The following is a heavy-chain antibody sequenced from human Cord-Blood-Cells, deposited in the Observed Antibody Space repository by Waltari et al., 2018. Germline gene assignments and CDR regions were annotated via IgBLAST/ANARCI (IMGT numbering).Heavy chain of an antibody. V-gene: IGHV4-34*01. J-gene: IGHJ4*02. D-gene: IGHD1-26*01. Sequence: QVQLQQWGAGLLKPSETLSLTCAVYGGSFSGYYWSWNRQPPGKGLEWIGEINHSGSTNYNPSLKSRVTISVDTSKNQFSLKLSSVTAADTAVYYCARSIVGATFDDYWGQGTLVTVSS. CDR3: ARSIVGATFDDY. CDR2: INHSGST. CDR1: GGSFSGYY.